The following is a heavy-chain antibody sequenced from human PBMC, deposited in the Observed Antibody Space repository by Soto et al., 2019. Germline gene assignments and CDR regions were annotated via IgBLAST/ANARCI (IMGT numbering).Heavy chain of an antibody. D-gene: IGHD1-1*01. CDR3: ARVPGGRYFCDN. J-gene: IGHJ1*01. Sequence: QVQLVQSGAEVKRPGASVKVSCKASGYTFTSSYIHWVRQAPGQGLEWMGVINPSGGSTTYAQKFEERVTMTRDTSTSTVYMNLSSLRSDDTAAYYCARVPGGRYFCDNWGQGTLVTVSS. CDR1: GYTFTSSY. V-gene: IGHV1-46*01. CDR2: INPSGGST.